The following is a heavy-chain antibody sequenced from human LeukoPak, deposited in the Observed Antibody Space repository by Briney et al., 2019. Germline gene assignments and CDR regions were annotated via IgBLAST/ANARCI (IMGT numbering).Heavy chain of an antibody. CDR3: ASGWSITGWYNNWFDP. J-gene: IGHJ5*02. Sequence: ASVKVSCKASRYTFTGYYMHWVRQAPGQGLEWMGWINPNGGVTNYAQKFQGRVTMTRDTSITTAYMELSRLRSDDTAVYFCASGWSITGWYNNWFDPWGQGTLVTVSS. CDR1: RYTFTGYY. CDR2: INPNGGVT. V-gene: IGHV1-2*02. D-gene: IGHD6-19*01.